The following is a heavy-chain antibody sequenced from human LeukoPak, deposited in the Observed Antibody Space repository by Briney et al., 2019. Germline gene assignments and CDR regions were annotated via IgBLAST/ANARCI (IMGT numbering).Heavy chain of an antibody. CDR2: IWYDGSNK. D-gene: IGHD1-26*01. CDR3: AKDSSAYSRSYYDY. J-gene: IGHJ4*02. CDR1: GFIFSSHG. V-gene: IGHV3-33*06. Sequence: GGSLRLSCAASGFIFSSHGMHWVRQSPGKGLEWVAVIWYDGSNKYYADSVKGRFTISRDNSKNTVYLQMNSLRAEDTAIYYCAKDSSAYSRSYYDYWGQGTLVTVSS.